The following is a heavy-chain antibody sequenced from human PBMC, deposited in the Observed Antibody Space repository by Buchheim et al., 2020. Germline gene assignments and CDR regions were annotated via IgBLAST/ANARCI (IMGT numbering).Heavy chain of an antibody. CDR1: GFLFFDYS. V-gene: IGHV3-48*02. Sequence: EAHLAESGGGLVQPGGSLRLSCEASGFLFFDYSMSWVRQAPGKGLEWVSFIGSVASIIYYADSVKGRFTISIDNAKNSLYLQMNSLRDEDTAVYYCATPGAYGSGGYYSMDVWGQGTT. D-gene: IGHD3-10*01. J-gene: IGHJ6*02. CDR2: IGSVASII. CDR3: ATPGAYGSGGYYSMDV.